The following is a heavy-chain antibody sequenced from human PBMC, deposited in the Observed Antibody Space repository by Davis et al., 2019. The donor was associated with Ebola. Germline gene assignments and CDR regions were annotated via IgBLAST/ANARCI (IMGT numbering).Heavy chain of an antibody. CDR3: ARDLGFPLGALQSYYYYGMDV. CDR1: GGSISSGDYY. J-gene: IGHJ6*02. D-gene: IGHD3-16*01. Sequence: PSETLSLTCTVSGGSISSGDYYWSWIRQPPGKGLEWIGYIYYRGSTYYNPSLKSRVTMSVDTSKNQFSLKLSSVTAADTAVYYCARDLGFPLGALQSYYYYGMDVWGQGTTVTVSS. V-gene: IGHV4-30-4*08. CDR2: IYYRGST.